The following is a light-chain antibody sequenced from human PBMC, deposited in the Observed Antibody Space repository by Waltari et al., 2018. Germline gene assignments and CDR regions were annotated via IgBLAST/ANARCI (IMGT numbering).Light chain of an antibody. CDR3: QQSFSSPWT. CDR2: AAS. J-gene: IGKJ1*01. V-gene: IGKV1-39*01. Sequence: DIQMTQSPSSLSASVGDTVTVTCRASQNIRTHLNWYQQKPATAPKLLIYAASTLHRGVPSRFSASASGTDFTLTVTNLQPDDSAVYFCQQSFSSPWTFGQGTRV. CDR1: QNIRTH.